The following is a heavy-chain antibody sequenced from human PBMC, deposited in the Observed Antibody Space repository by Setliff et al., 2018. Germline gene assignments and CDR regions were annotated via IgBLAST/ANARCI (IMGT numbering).Heavy chain of an antibody. CDR1: GFSFRTFS. V-gene: IGHV3-21*01. CDR2: ISPDSIHI. J-gene: IGHJ4*02. CDR3: ARSPANGGHDAFDY. Sequence: GGSLRLSCAAPGFSFRTFSMHWVRQAPGKGLEWVSSISPDSIHIYYADSVKGRFTISRDNARDSLYLHMNSLGAEDTAVYYCARSPANGGHDAFDYWGQGTLVTVSS. D-gene: IGHD6-25*01.